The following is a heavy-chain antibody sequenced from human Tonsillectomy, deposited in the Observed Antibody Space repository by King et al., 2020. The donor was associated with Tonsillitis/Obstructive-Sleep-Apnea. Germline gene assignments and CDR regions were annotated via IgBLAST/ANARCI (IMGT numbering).Heavy chain of an antibody. D-gene: IGHD3-10*02. CDR1: GFSLSTSGMC. V-gene: IGHV2-70*11. CDR3: ARWILYSYVGKDYMDV. J-gene: IGHJ6*03. CDR2: IDWDDDK. Sequence: VTLKESGPALVKPTQTLTLTCTFSGFSLSTSGMCVSWIRQPPGKALEWLARIDWDDDKYYSTSLKTRLTIATDTSRNQVVLTVTNVDRVDSATYYCARWILYSYVGKDYMDVWGTGTTVTVSS.